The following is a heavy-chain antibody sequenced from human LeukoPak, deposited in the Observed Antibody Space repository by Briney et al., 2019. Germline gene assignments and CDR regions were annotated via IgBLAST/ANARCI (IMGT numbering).Heavy chain of an antibody. D-gene: IGHD3-22*01. CDR2: MSSSGTYT. CDR1: GFTFSDYH. CDR3: ARVQGTIYYDSSGSDYFDY. V-gene: IGHV3-11*06. J-gene: IGHJ4*02. Sequence: GGSLRLSCAASGFTFSDYHMSWIRQAPGKGLEWVSYMSSSGTYTNYADSVKGRFTISRDNAKNSLYLQMNSLRAEDTAVYYCARVQGTIYYDSSGSDYFDYWGQGTLVTVSS.